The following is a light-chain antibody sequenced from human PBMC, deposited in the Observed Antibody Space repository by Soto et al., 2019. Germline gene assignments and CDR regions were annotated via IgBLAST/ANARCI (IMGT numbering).Light chain of an antibody. J-gene: IGKJ1*01. Sequence: EIVLTQSPGTLSLXPGERATLSCRASQSVSSSYLAWYQQKPGQAPRLLIYGASSRATGIPDRFSGSGSGTDFTLTISRLEPEDFAVYYCQQCGSSPRTFGQGTKVDIK. V-gene: IGKV3-20*01. CDR1: QSVSSSY. CDR3: QQCGSSPRT. CDR2: GAS.